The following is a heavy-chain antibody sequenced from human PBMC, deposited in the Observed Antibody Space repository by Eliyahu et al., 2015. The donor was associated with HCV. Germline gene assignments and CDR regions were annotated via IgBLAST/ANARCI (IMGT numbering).Heavy chain of an antibody. CDR2: INHSGST. CDR1: GGSFSNYY. V-gene: IGHV4-34*01. J-gene: IGHJ5*02. Sequence: QVQLQQWGAGLLKPSETLSLTCAVYGGSFSNYYWSWIRQPPGKGLEWIGEINHSGSTNYNPSLKSRVIISVDTSKNQFSLKLSSVTAADTAVYYCARGHSADYDFWSGYFVDWFDPWGQGTLVTVSS. D-gene: IGHD3-3*01. CDR3: ARGHSADYDFWSGYFVDWFDP.